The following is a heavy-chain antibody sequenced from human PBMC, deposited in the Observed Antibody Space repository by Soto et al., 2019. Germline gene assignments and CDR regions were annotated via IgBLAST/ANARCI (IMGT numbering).Heavy chain of an antibody. V-gene: IGHV4-34*01. Sequence: SETLSLTCAVYGGSFSGYYWSWIRQPPGKGLEWIGEINHSGSTNYNPSLKSRVTISVDTSKNQFSLKLSSVTAADTAVYYCARVDNQEQWGKSDYWGQGTLVTVSS. J-gene: IGHJ4*02. CDR1: GGSFSGYY. CDR2: INHSGST. CDR3: ARVDNQEQWGKSDY. D-gene: IGHD6-19*01.